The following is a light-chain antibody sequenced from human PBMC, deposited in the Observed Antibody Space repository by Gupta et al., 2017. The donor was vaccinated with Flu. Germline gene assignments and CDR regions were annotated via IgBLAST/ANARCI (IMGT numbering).Light chain of an antibody. J-gene: IGKJ4*01. CDR2: KAS. Sequence: DFQMTQSPSTLSASVGDRVTITCRASQNIEDWLAWYQQKPGKAPQLLIYKASKLEGAVPSRFGGSGFGTEFTLTISSVKSDDYAIYYCQNYNYHFGGGTKVEIK. V-gene: IGKV1-5*03. CDR1: QNIEDW. CDR3: QNYNYH.